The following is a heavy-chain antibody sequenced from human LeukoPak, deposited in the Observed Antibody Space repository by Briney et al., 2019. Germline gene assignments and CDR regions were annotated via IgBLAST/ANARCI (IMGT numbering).Heavy chain of an antibody. Sequence: SETLSLTCAVYGGSFSDYYWSWIRQPPGKGLEWIGEINHSGSTNYNPSLKSRVTISVDTSKNQFSLKLNSVTAADTAVYYCASGRGYGDYADFQAFDIWGQGTMVTVSS. V-gene: IGHV4-34*01. CDR2: INHSGST. D-gene: IGHD4-17*01. CDR3: ASGRGYGDYADFQAFDI. CDR1: GGSFSDYY. J-gene: IGHJ3*02.